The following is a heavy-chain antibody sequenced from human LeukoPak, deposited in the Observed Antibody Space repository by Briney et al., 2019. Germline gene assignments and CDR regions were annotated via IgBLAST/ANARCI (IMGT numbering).Heavy chain of an antibody. Sequence: GGSLRLSCAASGLTFTSYTMSWVRQAPGTGLEWVGFIRTKTYGGTTEYAASVKGRFTISRDDSKSIAYLQMNSLKTEDTAMYYCTRDPFWKGYYPYFDYWGQGTLVTVSS. J-gene: IGHJ4*02. CDR2: IRTKTYGGTT. CDR3: TRDPFWKGYYPYFDY. V-gene: IGHV3-49*04. D-gene: IGHD3-3*01. CDR1: GLTFTSYT.